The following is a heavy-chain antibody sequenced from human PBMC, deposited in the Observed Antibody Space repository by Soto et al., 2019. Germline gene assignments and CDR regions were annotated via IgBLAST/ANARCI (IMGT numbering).Heavy chain of an antibody. CDR1: GFTFDDYA. D-gene: IGHD2-2*01. CDR2: ISWNSGSI. Sequence: EVQLVESGGGLVQPGRSLRLSCAASGFTFDDYAMHWVRQAPGKGLEWVSGISWNSGSIGYADSVKGRFTISRDNAKNSLYLQMNSLRAEDTAFYYCAKGPGVDAFDIWGQGTMVTVSS. J-gene: IGHJ3*02. CDR3: AKGPGVDAFDI. V-gene: IGHV3-9*01.